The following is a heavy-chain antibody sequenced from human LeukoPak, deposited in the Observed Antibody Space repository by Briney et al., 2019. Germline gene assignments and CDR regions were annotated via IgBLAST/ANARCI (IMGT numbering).Heavy chain of an antibody. V-gene: IGHV1-2*02. CDR3: ARVRQRLERDGPFDY. D-gene: IGHD6-25*01. J-gene: IGHJ4*02. Sequence: GASVKVSCKASGYTFTSYYMHWVRQAPGQGLEWMGWINPNSGGTNYAQKFQGRVTMTRDTSISTAYMELSRLRSDDTAVYYCARVRQRLERDGPFDYWGQGTLVTVSS. CDR2: INPNSGGT. CDR1: GYTFTSYY.